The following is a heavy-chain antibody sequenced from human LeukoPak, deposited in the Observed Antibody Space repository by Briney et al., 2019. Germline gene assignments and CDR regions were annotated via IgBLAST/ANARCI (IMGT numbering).Heavy chain of an antibody. CDR2: IYYSGST. J-gene: IGHJ4*02. V-gene: IGHV4-39*07. D-gene: IGHD3-10*01. CDR3: ALSETGDYYGSGAGG. Sequence: SETLSLTCTVSGGSISSSSYYWGWIRQPPGKGLEWIGSIYYSGSTYYNPSLKSRVAISVDTSKNQFSLKLSSVTAADTAVYYCALSETGDYYGSGAGGWGQGTLVTVSS. CDR1: GGSISSSSYY.